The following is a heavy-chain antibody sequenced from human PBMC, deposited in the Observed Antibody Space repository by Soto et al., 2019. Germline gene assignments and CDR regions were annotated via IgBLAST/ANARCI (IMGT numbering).Heavy chain of an antibody. V-gene: IGHV3-23*01. D-gene: IGHD6-19*01. Sequence: EVQLLEAGGGLVQPGGSLRLSCAASGFTFISYAMSWVRQAPGKGLEWVSAISGSGGSTYYADSVKGRFTISRDNSKHTLYLQMNSLRAEDTAVYYCAKDRGLYFVSAFDIWGQGTMVTVSS. CDR1: GFTFISYA. CDR3: AKDRGLYFVSAFDI. CDR2: ISGSGGST. J-gene: IGHJ3*02.